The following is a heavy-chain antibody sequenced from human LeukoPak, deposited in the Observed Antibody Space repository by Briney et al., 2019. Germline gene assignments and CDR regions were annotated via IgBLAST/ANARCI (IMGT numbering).Heavy chain of an antibody. J-gene: IGHJ3*02. V-gene: IGHV4-59*01. D-gene: IGHD3-16*01. CDR1: GGSISSYY. CDR2: IYYSGST. Sequence: SETLSLTCTVSGGSISSYYWSWIRQPPGKGLGWIGYIYYSGSTNYNPSLKSRVTISVDTSKNQFSLKLSSVTAADTAVYYCARDPWGSLYSDAFDIWGQGTMVTVSS. CDR3: ARDPWGSLYSDAFDI.